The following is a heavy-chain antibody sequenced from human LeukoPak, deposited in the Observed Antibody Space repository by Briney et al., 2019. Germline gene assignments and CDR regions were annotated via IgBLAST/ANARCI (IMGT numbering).Heavy chain of an antibody. CDR2: IYYSGST. V-gene: IGHV4-59*11. Sequence: SETLSLTCTVSGGSISSHYWSCIRQPPGKGLGWIGHIYYSGSTNYNPSLKSRVTISVDTSKNQFSLKLSSVTAADTAVYYCARMYSGYDSVFDYWGQGTLVTVSS. CDR1: GGSISSHY. J-gene: IGHJ4*02. D-gene: IGHD5-12*01. CDR3: ARMYSGYDSVFDY.